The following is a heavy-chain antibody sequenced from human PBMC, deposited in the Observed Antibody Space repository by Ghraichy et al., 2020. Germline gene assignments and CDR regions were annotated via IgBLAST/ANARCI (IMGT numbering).Heavy chain of an antibody. CDR3: AREGVRGESYGMDV. Sequence: SETLSLTCTVSGGSISSYYWSWIRQPPGKGLEWIGYIYYSGSTNYNPSLKSRVTISVDTSKNQFSLKLSSVTAADTAVYYCAREGVRGESYGMDVWGQGTTVTVSS. CDR1: GGSISSYY. J-gene: IGHJ6*02. V-gene: IGHV4-59*12. CDR2: IYYSGST. D-gene: IGHD3-16*01.